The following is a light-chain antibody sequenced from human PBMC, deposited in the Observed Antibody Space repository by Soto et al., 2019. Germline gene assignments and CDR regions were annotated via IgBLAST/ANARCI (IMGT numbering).Light chain of an antibody. J-gene: IGKJ4*01. V-gene: IGKV3-15*01. Sequence: EIVMTQSPATLSVSPGERATLSCRASQSVSSNLAWYQQKPGQAPRLLIYGASTRATGIPARFSGSGSGTEFTLTISSLQSEDVAVYYCQQYNNWLSLTFDGGTKVEIK. CDR2: GAS. CDR1: QSVSSN. CDR3: QQYNNWLSLT.